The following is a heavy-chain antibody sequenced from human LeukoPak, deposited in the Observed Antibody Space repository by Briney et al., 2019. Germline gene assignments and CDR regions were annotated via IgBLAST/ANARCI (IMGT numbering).Heavy chain of an antibody. V-gene: IGHV2-5*02. CDR1: GFSLNTGGVG. CDR2: IYWDDDK. Sequence: SGPTLVNPTQTLTLTCAFSGFSLNTGGVGVGWIRQPPGKALECLALIYWDDDKRYSPSLRSRLTITKDTSKNQAVLTMTNMDPVDTATYYCAHLTTVIATFDYWGQGTLVTVSS. D-gene: IGHD4-17*01. J-gene: IGHJ4*02. CDR3: AHLTTVIATFDY.